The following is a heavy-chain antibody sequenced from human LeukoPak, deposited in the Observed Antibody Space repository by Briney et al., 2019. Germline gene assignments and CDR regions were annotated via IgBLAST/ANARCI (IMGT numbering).Heavy chain of an antibody. CDR3: ARTHDYGGNTDFDY. J-gene: IGHJ4*02. D-gene: IGHD4-23*01. V-gene: IGHV4-59*01. CDR2: IYYSGST. Sequence: ETLSLTCTVSGGSISSYYWSWIRQPPGKGLEWIGYIYYSGSTYYNPSLKSRVTISLDTSKNQFSLKLSSVTAADTAVYFCARTHDYGGNTDFDYWGQGILVTVSS. CDR1: GGSISSYY.